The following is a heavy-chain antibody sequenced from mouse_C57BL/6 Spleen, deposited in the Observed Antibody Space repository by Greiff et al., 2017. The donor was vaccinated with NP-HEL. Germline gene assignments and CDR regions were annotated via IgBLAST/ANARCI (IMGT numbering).Heavy chain of an antibody. J-gene: IGHJ4*01. CDR1: GYTFTSYW. CDR3: ARSVATVVAGMDY. CDR2: IDPSDSYT. D-gene: IGHD1-1*01. V-gene: IGHV1-59*01. Sequence: VQLQQPGAELVRPGTSVKLSCKASGYTFTSYWMHWVKQRPGQGLEWIGVIDPSDSYTNYNQKFKGKATLTVDTSSSTAYMQLSSLPSEDSAVYYCARSVATVVAGMDYWGQGTSVTVSS.